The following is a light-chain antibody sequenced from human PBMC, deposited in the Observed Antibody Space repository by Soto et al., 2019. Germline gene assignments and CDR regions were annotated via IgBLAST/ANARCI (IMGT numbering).Light chain of an antibody. CDR3: SSYTSSSTLV. CDR2: EVS. Sequence: QSALTQPASVSGSPGQSITISCSGTSSDVGVYNYVSWYQQHPGKAPKLMICEVSNRPSGVSNRFSGSKSGNTASLTISGLQAEDEADYYCSSYTSSSTLVFGGGTQLTVL. J-gene: IGLJ2*01. CDR1: SSDVGVYNY. V-gene: IGLV2-14*01.